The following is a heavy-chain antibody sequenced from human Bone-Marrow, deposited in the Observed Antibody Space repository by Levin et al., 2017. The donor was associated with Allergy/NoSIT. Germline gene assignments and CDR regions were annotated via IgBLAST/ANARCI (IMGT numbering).Heavy chain of an antibody. J-gene: IGHJ3*02. CDR3: AKDLNWYYYDSSGYRDAFDI. CDR2: ISGSGGST. CDR1: GFTFSSYA. Sequence: LSLTCAASGFTFSSYAMSWVRQAPGKGLEWVSAISGSGGSTYYADSVKGRFTISRDNSKNTLYLQMNSLRAEDTAVYYCAKDLNWYYYDSSGYRDAFDIWGQGTMVTVSS. V-gene: IGHV3-23*01. D-gene: IGHD3-22*01.